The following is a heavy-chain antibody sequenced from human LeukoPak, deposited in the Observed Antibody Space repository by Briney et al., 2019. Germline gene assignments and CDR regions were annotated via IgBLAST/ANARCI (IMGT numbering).Heavy chain of an antibody. V-gene: IGHV4-34*01. CDR2: INHSRTT. CDR1: GGSFSGYY. D-gene: IGHD2-2*01. Sequence: SETLSLTSAVYGGSFSGYYWSWIRPPPGKGLEWIGEINHSRTTNDNPSLKSRVTISVDTSKNQFSLKLRSVTAADTAVYYCARGLRRYCSSTSCPYYFDYWGQGTLVTVSS. J-gene: IGHJ4*02. CDR3: ARGLRRYCSSTSCPYYFDY.